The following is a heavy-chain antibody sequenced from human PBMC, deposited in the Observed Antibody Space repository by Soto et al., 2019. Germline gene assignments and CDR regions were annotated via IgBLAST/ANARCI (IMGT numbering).Heavy chain of an antibody. Sequence: PGGSLRLSCAASGFTLSSYSMNWVRQAPGKGLEWVSSISSSSSYIYYADSVKGRFTISRDNAKNSLYLQMNSLRAEDTAVYYCARDLLGYYDSSGYWDLAGYWGQGTLVTVSS. CDR1: GFTLSSYS. CDR3: ARDLLGYYDSSGYWDLAGY. D-gene: IGHD3-22*01. CDR2: ISSSSSYI. J-gene: IGHJ4*02. V-gene: IGHV3-21*01.